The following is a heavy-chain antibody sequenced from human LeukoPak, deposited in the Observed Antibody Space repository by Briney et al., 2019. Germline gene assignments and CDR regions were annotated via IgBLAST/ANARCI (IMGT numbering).Heavy chain of an antibody. Sequence: ASVKVSCKASGYSFTSYDINWVRQAPGLGLEWMGWISTYNGNTNYAQNLQGRVTMTTDTSTSTAYMELRSLRSDDTAVYYCARDFTGGNYFNDYWGQGTLVTVSS. V-gene: IGHV1-18*01. CDR2: ISTYNGNT. CDR1: GYSFTSYD. D-gene: IGHD1-26*01. J-gene: IGHJ4*02. CDR3: ARDFTGGNYFNDY.